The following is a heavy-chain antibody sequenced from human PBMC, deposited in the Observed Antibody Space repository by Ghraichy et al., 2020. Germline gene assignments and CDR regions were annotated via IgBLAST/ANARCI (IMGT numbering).Heavy chain of an antibody. CDR1: GFGFTNYY. Sequence: ASVKVSCKAYGFGFTNYYIHWVRQAPGQGLEWMGLIDPTGTTTTYAQRFQGRVTMTRDTSTSTVYMDLSRLRSDDTAVYYCAADTPTYWGQGTLVTVSS. V-gene: IGHV1-46*01. CDR3: AADTPTY. CDR2: IDPTGTTT. J-gene: IGHJ4*02. D-gene: IGHD2-2*02.